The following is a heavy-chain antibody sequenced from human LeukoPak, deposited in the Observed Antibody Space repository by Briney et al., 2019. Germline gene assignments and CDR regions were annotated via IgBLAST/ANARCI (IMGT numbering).Heavy chain of an antibody. CDR3: ARVPGYCSGGSCYTRTNFDY. CDR2: ISAYNGNT. J-gene: IGHJ4*02. CDR1: GYTFTSYD. Sequence: ASVKVSCKASGYTFTSYDITWVRQAPGQGLEWMGWISAYNGNTNYAQKLQGRVTMTTDTSTSTAYMELRSLRSDDTAVCYCARVPGYCSGGSCYTRTNFDYWGQGTLVTVSS. V-gene: IGHV1-18*01. D-gene: IGHD2-15*01.